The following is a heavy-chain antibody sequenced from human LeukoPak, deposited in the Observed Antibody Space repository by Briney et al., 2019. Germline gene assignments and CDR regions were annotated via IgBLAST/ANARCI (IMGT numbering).Heavy chain of an antibody. D-gene: IGHD3-3*01. V-gene: IGHV1-24*01. CDR3: ARDDPENPYYDFWSGPRDYYYMDV. CDR1: GYTLTELS. J-gene: IGHJ6*03. Sequence: ASVKVSCKVSGYTLTELSMHWVRQAPGKGLEWMGGFDPEDGETIYAQKFQGRVTMTEDTSTDTAYMELRSLRSDDTAVYYCARDDPENPYYDFWSGPRDYYYMDVWGKGTTVTVSS. CDR2: FDPEDGET.